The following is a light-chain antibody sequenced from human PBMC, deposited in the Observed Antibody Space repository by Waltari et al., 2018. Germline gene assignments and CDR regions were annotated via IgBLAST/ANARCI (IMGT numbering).Light chain of an antibody. V-gene: IGLV2-18*01. Sequence: QSALTQPPSVSGSPGQSVTISCTGISTDVGGYDRVSWYQQSPGTAPKLMISDVSNRPSGVHDRFSGSKSGNTASRTISGIQAEDEADYDCNLYAGSSTLGVFGGGTKLTVL. CDR3: NLYAGSSTLGV. CDR2: DVS. J-gene: IGLJ3*02. CDR1: STDVGGYDR.